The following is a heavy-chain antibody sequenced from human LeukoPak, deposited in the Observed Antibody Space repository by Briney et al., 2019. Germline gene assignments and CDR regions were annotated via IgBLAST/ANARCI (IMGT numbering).Heavy chain of an antibody. CDR2: ISGSGGST. V-gene: IGHV3-23*01. CDR1: GFTFSSYA. CDR3: AKAGGPTVTTPVLDY. J-gene: IGHJ4*02. Sequence: GGSLRLSCAASGFTFSSYAMSWVRQAPGKGLEWVSAISGSGGSTYYADSVKGRFTISRDNAKNSLYLQMNSLRAEDMALYYCAKAGGPTVTTPVLDYWGQGTLVTVSS. D-gene: IGHD4-17*01.